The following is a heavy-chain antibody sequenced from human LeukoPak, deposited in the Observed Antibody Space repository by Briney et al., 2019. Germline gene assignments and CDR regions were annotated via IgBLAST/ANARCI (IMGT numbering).Heavy chain of an antibody. D-gene: IGHD3-22*01. Sequence: ASVKVSCKASGYTFTSYDINWVRQATGQGLEWMGWMNPNSGNTGYAQKFQGRVTMTRNTSISTAYMELSNLRSEDTAVYYCARVGYYYDSSGYLRVFDYWGQGTLVTVSS. CDR2: MNPNSGNT. V-gene: IGHV1-8*01. J-gene: IGHJ4*02. CDR1: GYTFTSYD. CDR3: ARVGYYYDSSGYLRVFDY.